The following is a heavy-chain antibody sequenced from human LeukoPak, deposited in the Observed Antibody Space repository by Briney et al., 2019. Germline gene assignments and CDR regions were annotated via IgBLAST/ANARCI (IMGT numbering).Heavy chain of an antibody. D-gene: IGHD5-18*01. Sequence: VASVKVSCKASGYTFTSYAMHWVRQAPGQRLEWMGWINAGNGNTKYSQKFQGRVTITRDTSASTAYMELSSLRSEDTAVYYCARHVDTAMAGPGVWFDPWGQGTLVTVSS. CDR1: GYTFTSYA. J-gene: IGHJ5*02. CDR2: INAGNGNT. V-gene: IGHV1-3*01. CDR3: ARHVDTAMAGPGVWFDP.